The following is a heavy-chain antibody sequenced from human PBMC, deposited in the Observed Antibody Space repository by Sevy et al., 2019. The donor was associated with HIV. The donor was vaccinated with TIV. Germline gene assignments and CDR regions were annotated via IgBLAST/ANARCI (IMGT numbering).Heavy chain of an antibody. CDR1: GLTFSSYT. V-gene: IGHV3-21*01. D-gene: IGHD3-10*01. CDR2: ISSSSSYI. Sequence: GGSLRLSCAASGLTFSSYTMNWVRQAPGKGLEWVSSISSSSSYIYNADSVKGRFTISRDNAKNPLFLLMHSLRAEDTALYYCARGADYNFDIWGQGTMVTVSS. CDR3: ARGADYNFDI. J-gene: IGHJ3*02.